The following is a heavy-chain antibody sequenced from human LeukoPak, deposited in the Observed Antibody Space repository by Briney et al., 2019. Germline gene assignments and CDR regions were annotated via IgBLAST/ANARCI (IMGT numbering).Heavy chain of an antibody. CDR2: INHSGST. D-gene: IGHD1-26*01. Sequence: PSETLSLTYAVYGGSFSGYYWSWIRQPPGKGLEWIGEINHSGSTNYNPSLKSRVTISVDTSKNQFPLKLSSVTAADTAVYYCARVVGAMSPWYFQHWGQGTLDTVSS. V-gene: IGHV4-34*01. J-gene: IGHJ1*01. CDR1: GGSFSGYY. CDR3: ARVVGAMSPWYFQH.